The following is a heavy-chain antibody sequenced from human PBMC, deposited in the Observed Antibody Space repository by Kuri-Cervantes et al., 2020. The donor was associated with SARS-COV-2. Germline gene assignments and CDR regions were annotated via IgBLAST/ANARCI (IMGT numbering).Heavy chain of an antibody. D-gene: IGHD6-6*01. CDR2: ISGSGGST. J-gene: IGHJ4*02. CDR1: GFTFSSYA. V-gene: IGHV3-23*01. CDR3: ARDLAYSSSQPDY. Sequence: GESLKISCAASGFTFSSYAMSWVRQAPGKGLEWVSAISGSGGSTYYADSVKGRFTISRDNSKNTLYLQMNSLRAEDTAVYYCARDLAYSSSQPDYWGQGTLVTVSS.